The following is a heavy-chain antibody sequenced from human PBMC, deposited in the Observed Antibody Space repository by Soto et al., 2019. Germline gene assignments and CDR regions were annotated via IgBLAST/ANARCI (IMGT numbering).Heavy chain of an antibody. CDR1: GYTFPTST. D-gene: IGHD4-17*01. CDR3: AIADYGDDDY. CDR2: IKAYSGNT. V-gene: IGHV1-18*01. Sequence: QLQLVQSGAEAKKPGASVKVSCKASGYTFPTSTIIWVRQAPGQGLEWMGWIKAYSGNTNYAQKLQARVTMTTDTSTNTAYMELRRLTTDDTAIYYCAIADYGDDDYWGQGTLVTVSS. J-gene: IGHJ4*02.